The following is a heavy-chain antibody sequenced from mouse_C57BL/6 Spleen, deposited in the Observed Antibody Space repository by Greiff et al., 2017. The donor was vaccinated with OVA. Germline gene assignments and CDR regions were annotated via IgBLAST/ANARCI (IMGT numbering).Heavy chain of an antibody. CDR1: GYTFTDYE. CDR3: TRLSPIITTRAWFAY. V-gene: IGHV1-15*01. Sequence: QVQLKQSGAELVRPGASVTLSCKASGYTFTDYEMHWVKQTPVHGLEWIGAIDPETGGTAYNQKFKGKAILTADNSSSTAYMELRSLTSEDSAVYYCTRLSPIITTRAWFAYWGQGTLVTVSA. D-gene: IGHD1-1*01. CDR2: IDPETGGT. J-gene: IGHJ3*01.